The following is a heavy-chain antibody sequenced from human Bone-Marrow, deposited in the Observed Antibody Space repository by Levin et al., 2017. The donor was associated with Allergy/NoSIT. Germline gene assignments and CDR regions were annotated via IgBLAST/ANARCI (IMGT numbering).Heavy chain of an antibody. D-gene: IGHD3-16*01. Sequence: GGSLRLSCAASGFTFNSYTMHWVRQAPGKGLEWVAVVSYHEGNKYHTDSVKGRFTISRDNSKNTLYLQMNSLRPEDTAVYYCVLGKPYYYYGMDVWGQGTTVTVSS. CDR1: GFTFNSYT. CDR3: VLGKPYYYYGMDV. J-gene: IGHJ6*02. CDR2: VSYHEGNK. V-gene: IGHV3-30-3*01.